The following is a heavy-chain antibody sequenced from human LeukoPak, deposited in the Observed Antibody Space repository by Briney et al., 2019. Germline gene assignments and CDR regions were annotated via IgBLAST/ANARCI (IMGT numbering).Heavy chain of an antibody. J-gene: IGHJ5*02. CDR1: GGSISGEHFY. V-gene: IGHV4-39*07. CDR3: ARDCCGYRSWFDP. Sequence: SETLSLTCTVFGGSISGEHFYWGWIRQPPGKGLEWIGSMYYSGSTYYSSSLKSRVTISVDTSKNQFSLSLTSVTAADTAVYYCARDCCGYRSWFDPWSQGTPVAVSS. D-gene: IGHD6-25*01. CDR2: MYYSGST.